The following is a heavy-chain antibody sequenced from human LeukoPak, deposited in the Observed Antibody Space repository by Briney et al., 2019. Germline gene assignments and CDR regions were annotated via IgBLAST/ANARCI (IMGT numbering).Heavy chain of an antibody. D-gene: IGHD2-15*01. Sequence: GGSLRLSCTVSGFTFSSYWMSWVRQAPGKGLEWVANIKQDGSEKYYVDSVKGRFTISRDNAKNSLYLQMNSLRAEDTAVYYCARVVRYCSGGSCLPHYGMDVWGQGTTVTVSS. J-gene: IGHJ6*02. CDR1: GFTFSSYW. CDR2: IKQDGSEK. CDR3: ARVVRYCSGGSCLPHYGMDV. V-gene: IGHV3-7*01.